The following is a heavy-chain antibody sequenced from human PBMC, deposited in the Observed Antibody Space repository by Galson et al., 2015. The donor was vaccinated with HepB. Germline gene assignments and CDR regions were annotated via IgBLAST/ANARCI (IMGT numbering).Heavy chain of an antibody. CDR2: ISTSSSHT. D-gene: IGHD6-19*01. Sequence: SLRLSCAASGFTFSDFFMSWIRQAPGKGLEWISYISTSSSHTIYADSVKGRFTISRDNAKNSLYLQMNSLRVDDTAVYYCVRDSDTSGWSLPGVWGQGTTVTVSS. J-gene: IGHJ6*02. CDR3: VRDSDTSGWSLPGV. CDR1: GFTFSDFF. V-gene: IGHV3-11*06.